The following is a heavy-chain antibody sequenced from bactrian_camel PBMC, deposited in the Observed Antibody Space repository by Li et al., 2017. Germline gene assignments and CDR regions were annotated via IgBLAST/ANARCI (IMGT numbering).Heavy chain of an antibody. CDR2: ISAHSTSI. J-gene: IGHJ4*01. Sequence: HVQLVESGGGSVQPGGSLRLSCAASGFTFSTSTMNWFRQAPGKELAWVARISAHSTSIQYADFGKGRFTISRDNAKNTLYLQLDSLNTEDTAIYYCATLGQAPEGQGTQVTVS. D-gene: IGHD1*01. V-gene: IGHV3-2*01. CDR1: GFTFSTST.